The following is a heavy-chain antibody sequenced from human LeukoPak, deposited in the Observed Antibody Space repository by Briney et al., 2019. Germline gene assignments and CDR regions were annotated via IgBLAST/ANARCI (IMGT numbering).Heavy chain of an antibody. Sequence: ASVKVSCKASGYTFISYGISWVRQAPGQGLEWMGWISAYNGNTNYAQKRQGRVTMTTDTSTSTAYMELRNLRSDDTAVYYCARHLRSGYDFDYWGQGTLVTVSS. D-gene: IGHD5-12*01. CDR1: GYTFISYG. J-gene: IGHJ4*02. V-gene: IGHV1-18*01. CDR2: ISAYNGNT. CDR3: ARHLRSGYDFDY.